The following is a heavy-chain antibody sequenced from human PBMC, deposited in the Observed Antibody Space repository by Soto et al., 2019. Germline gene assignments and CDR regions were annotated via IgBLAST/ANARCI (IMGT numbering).Heavy chain of an antibody. CDR3: AKDLLGPGRAYGMDV. Sequence: QVQLVESGGGVVQPGRSLRLSCAASGFTFSSYGMHWVRQAPGKGLEWVAVISYDGSNKYYADSVKGRFPISRDNSKNTLYLQMNSLRAEDTAVYYCAKDLLGPGRAYGMDVWGQGTTVTVSS. D-gene: IGHD7-27*01. CDR1: GFTFSSYG. J-gene: IGHJ6*02. CDR2: ISYDGSNK. V-gene: IGHV3-30*18.